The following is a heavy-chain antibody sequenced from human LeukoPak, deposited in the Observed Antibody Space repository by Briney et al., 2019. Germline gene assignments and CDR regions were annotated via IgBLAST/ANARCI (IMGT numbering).Heavy chain of an antibody. J-gene: IGHJ4*02. CDR2: ITSTGSST. D-gene: IGHD6-19*01. CDR1: GFTFTNYA. V-gene: IGHV3-23*01. Sequence: GGSLRLSCAASGFTFTNYAMSWVRQAPGKGLEWVSAITSTGSSTYYADSVKGRFTISRDNSKNTLYLQMNSLRAEDTAVYYCAKDLRLVLVYWGQGTLVTVSS. CDR3: AKDLRLVLVY.